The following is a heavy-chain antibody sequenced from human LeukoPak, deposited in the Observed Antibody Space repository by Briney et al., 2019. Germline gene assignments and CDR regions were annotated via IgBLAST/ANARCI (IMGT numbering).Heavy chain of an antibody. CDR2: ISYDGSNK. V-gene: IGHV3-30*18. J-gene: IGHJ4*02. CDR3: AKTVNYYDSRRLDY. CDR1: GFTFSNYD. D-gene: IGHD3-22*01. Sequence: GRSLRLSCAASGFTFSNYDMHWVRQAPGKGLEWVALISYDGSNKYYADSVQGRFTISRDNSKNTLYLQMNSLRAEDTAVYYCAKTVNYYDSRRLDYWGQGTLVTVSS.